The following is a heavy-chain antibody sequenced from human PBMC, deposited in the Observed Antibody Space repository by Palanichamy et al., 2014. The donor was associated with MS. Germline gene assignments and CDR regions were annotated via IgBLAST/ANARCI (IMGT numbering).Heavy chain of an antibody. CDR1: GFTFSNYA. J-gene: IGHJ6*02. D-gene: IGHD2-8*01. Sequence: QVQLVESGGGVVQPGRSLRLSCAASGFTFSNYAMHWVRQAPGKGLEWVSVISYDGGNKYYTASVKGRFTISRDNSKNTLYLQMNSLRAEDTAVYYRAGGFCTHGVCSETYNGMDVWGQGATVTVSS. CDR2: ISYDGGNK. V-gene: IGHV3-30-3*01. CDR3: AGGFCTHGVCSETYNGMDV.